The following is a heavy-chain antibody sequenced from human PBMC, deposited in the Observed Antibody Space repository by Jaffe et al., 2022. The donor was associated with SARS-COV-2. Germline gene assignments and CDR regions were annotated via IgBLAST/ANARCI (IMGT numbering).Heavy chain of an antibody. CDR2: IYTGGNT. CDR1: GVTVSSNY. CDR3: ARDGGTVTQEGYFDL. D-gene: IGHD4-17*01. J-gene: IGHJ2*01. V-gene: IGHV3-53*04. Sequence: EVQLVESGGGLVQPGGSLRLSCAASGVTVSSNYMSWVRQAPGKGLEWVSMIYTGGNTYYADSVKGRFTISRHNSNNTLYLQMNSLTPEDTAVYYCARDGGTVTQEGYFDLWGRGTLVTVSS.